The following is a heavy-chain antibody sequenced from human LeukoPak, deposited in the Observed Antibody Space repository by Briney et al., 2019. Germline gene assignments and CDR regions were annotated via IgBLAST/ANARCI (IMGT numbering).Heavy chain of an antibody. J-gene: IGHJ4*02. Sequence: PSETLSLTSTVSGGSISSGGYYWSWIRQPPGKGLEWIGYIYHSGSTYYNPSLKSRVTISVDRSKNQFSLKLSSVTAADTAVYYCARSLYDFWSTDYWGQGTLVTVSS. CDR3: ARSLYDFWSTDY. D-gene: IGHD3-3*01. CDR1: GGSISSGGYY. CDR2: IYHSGST. V-gene: IGHV4-30-2*01.